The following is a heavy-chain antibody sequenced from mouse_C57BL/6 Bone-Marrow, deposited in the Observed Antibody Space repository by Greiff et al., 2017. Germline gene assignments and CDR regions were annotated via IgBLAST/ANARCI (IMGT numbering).Heavy chain of an antibody. CDR2: IDPETGGT. CDR3: TSITTGGGFAY. J-gene: IGHJ3*01. D-gene: IGHD1-1*01. Sequence: VQLQQSGAELVRPGASVTLSCKASGYTFTDYEMHWVKQTPVHGLEWIGAIDPETGGTAYNQKFKGKAILTADKSSSTAYMELRSLTSEDSAVYYCTSITTGGGFAYWGQGTLVTVSA. V-gene: IGHV1-15*01. CDR1: GYTFTDYE.